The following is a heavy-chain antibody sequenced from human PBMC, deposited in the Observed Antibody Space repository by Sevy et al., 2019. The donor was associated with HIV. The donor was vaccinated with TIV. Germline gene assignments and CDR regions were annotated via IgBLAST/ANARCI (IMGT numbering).Heavy chain of an antibody. J-gene: IGHJ6*02. CDR1: GVSISSHF. D-gene: IGHD3-10*01. V-gene: IGHV4-59*11. CDR2: FYLSGSA. Sequence: SETLSLTCSVSGVSISSHFWSWIRQPPGKGLEWIGYFYLSGSANSHPSPKSRVTISGDTSKNQFSLKLTSVTAADTAVYYCAREVHFYSSGFSAGMDVWGQGTTVTVSS. CDR3: AREVHFYSSGFSAGMDV.